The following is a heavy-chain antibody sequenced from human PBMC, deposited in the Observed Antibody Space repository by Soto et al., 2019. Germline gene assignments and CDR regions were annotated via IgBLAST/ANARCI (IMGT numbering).Heavy chain of an antibody. CDR2: IIPILGIA. J-gene: IGHJ4*02. D-gene: IGHD2-15*01. CDR1: GGTFSSYT. V-gene: IGHV1-69*02. Sequence: GASVKVSCKASGGTFSSYTISWVRQAPGQGLEWMGRIIPILGIANYAQKFQGRVTITADKSTSTAYMELSSLRSEDTAVYYCARGGYCSGGSCYYFDYWGQGTLVTVSS. CDR3: ARGGYCSGGSCYYFDY.